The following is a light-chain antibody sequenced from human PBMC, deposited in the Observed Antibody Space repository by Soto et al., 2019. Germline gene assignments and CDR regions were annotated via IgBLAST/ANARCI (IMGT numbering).Light chain of an antibody. Sequence: EIVMTQSPATLSVSPGKGAALSCRASQSVSSALAWYRQTPGQSARLLIYDTSTRATGVPARFSGSGSGTEFTLTITSLQSEDFAVYYCHQYNTWPLTFGQGTRLEI. CDR2: DTS. CDR1: QSVSSA. V-gene: IGKV3-15*01. CDR3: HQYNTWPLT. J-gene: IGKJ5*01.